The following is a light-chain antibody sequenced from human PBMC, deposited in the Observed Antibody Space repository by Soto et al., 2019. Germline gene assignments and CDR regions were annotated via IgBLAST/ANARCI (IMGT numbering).Light chain of an antibody. J-gene: IGLJ2*01. CDR2: GNS. V-gene: IGLV1-40*01. CDR1: SSNIGAGYD. Sequence: QSVLTQPPSVSGAPGQRVTISCTGRSSNIGAGYDVHWYQQLPGTAPKLLIYGNSNRPSGVPDRFSGSKSGTSASLAITGLQAEDEADYYCQSYDSSLSGVVFGGWTKLTVL. CDR3: QSYDSSLSGVV.